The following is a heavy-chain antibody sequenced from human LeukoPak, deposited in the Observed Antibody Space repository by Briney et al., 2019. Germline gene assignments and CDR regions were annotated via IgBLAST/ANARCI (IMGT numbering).Heavy chain of an antibody. CDR1: GYTFTSYY. CDR3: ARDSNYDSSGYYYFFAY. V-gene: IGHV1-2*02. J-gene: IGHJ4*02. CDR2: INPNSGGT. Sequence: ASVKVSCKASGYTFTSYYMHWVRQAPGQGLEWMGWINPNSGGTNYAQKFQGRVTMTRDTSISTAYMELSRLRSDDTAVYYCARDSNYDSSGYYYFFAYWGQGTLVTVSS. D-gene: IGHD3-22*01.